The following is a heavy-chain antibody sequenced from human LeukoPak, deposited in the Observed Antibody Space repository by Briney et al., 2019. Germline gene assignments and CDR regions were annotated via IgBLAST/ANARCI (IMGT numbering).Heavy chain of an antibody. CDR3: ARDYADYYYGMDV. D-gene: IGHD4-17*01. CDR1: GGSISSGSYY. Sequence: SETLSLTCTVSGGSISSGSYYWSWIRQPAGKGLKWIGRIYTSGSTNYNPSLKSRVTISVDTSKNQFSLKLSSVTAADTAVYYCARDYADYYYGMDVWGQGTTVTVSS. V-gene: IGHV4-61*02. J-gene: IGHJ6*02. CDR2: IYTSGST.